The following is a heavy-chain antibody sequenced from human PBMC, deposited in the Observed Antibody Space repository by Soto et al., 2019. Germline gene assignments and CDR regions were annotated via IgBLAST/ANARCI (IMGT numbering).Heavy chain of an antibody. CDR2: VYYPGST. D-gene: IGHD3-10*01. CDR1: GGSISHYY. CDR3: ATGQIYYGSHY. V-gene: IGHV4-59*01. J-gene: IGHJ4*02. Sequence: QVQLQESGPGLVKPSETLSLTCTVSGGSISHYYWSWIRQPPGKGLEWIGYVYYPGSTNYNPSLTSRVTISLDTSKNQFSLKLSSVTAADTAVYYCATGQIYYGSHYWGQGTLVTVSS.